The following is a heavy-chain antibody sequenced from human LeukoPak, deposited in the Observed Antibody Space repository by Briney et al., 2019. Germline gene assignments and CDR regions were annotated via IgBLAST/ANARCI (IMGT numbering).Heavy chain of an antibody. V-gene: IGHV4-39*01. CDR1: GGSISSGGYY. J-gene: IGHJ4*02. D-gene: IGHD6-13*01. Sequence: PSETLSLTCTVSGGSISSGGYYWSWIRQPPGKGLEWIGSIYYSGSTYYNPSLKSRVTISVDTSKNQFSLKLSSVTAADTAVYYCATNHIAAADWGQGTLVTVSS. CDR2: IYYSGST. CDR3: ATNHIAAAD.